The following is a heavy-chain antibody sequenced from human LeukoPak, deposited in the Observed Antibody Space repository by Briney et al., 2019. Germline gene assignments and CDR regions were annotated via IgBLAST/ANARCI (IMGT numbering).Heavy chain of an antibody. J-gene: IGHJ4*02. CDR2: ISYSGST. V-gene: IGHV4-59*08. CDR3: ARHRAAAGDFDY. D-gene: IGHD6-13*01. Sequence: SETLSLTCTVSGGSISGYYWSWIRQPPGKGLEWVGYISYSGSTNYNPSLKSRVTISVDTSKNQFSLSLTSVTAADTAVYYCARHRAAAGDFDYWGQGTLVTVSS. CDR1: GGSISGYY.